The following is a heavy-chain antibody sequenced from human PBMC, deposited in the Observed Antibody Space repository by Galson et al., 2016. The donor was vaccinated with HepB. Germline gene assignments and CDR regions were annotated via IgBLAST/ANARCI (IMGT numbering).Heavy chain of an antibody. Sequence: SLRLSCAASGFTFSSYSMNWVRQAPGKGLEWVSDITPSGDSTYYADPVTGRFTISRDNSRDTLYLQMNSLRVEDTAVYYCAKAKTVMGSAYEYWGQGTLVTVSS. CDR2: ITPSGDST. CDR1: GFTFSSYS. D-gene: IGHD3-10*01. J-gene: IGHJ4*02. V-gene: IGHV3-23*01. CDR3: AKAKTVMGSAYEY.